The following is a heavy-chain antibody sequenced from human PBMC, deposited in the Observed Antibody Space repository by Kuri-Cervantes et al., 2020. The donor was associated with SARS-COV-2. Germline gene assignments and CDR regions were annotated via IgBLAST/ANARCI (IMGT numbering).Heavy chain of an antibody. V-gene: IGHV3-21*01. D-gene: IGHD4-17*01. CDR2: ISSSSSCI. CDR1: GFTFSSYG. CDR3: ARENYGDYLAY. J-gene: IGHJ4*02. Sequence: GESLKISCAASGFTFSSYGMHWVRQAPGKGLEWVSSISSSSSCIYYADSVKGRFTISRDNAKNSLYLQMNSLRAEDTAVYYCARENYGDYLAYWGQGTLVTVSS.